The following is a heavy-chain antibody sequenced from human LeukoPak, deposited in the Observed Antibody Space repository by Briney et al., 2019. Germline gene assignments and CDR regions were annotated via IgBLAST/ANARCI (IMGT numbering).Heavy chain of an antibody. CDR2: IKEDGSDK. J-gene: IGHJ4*02. CDR3: AKGGHFNFDY. CDR1: GFTFSTYW. V-gene: IGHV3-7*01. Sequence: GGSLRLSCAASGFTFSTYWMKWVRQAPGKGLEWVASIKEDGSDKYYVDSVKGRFSISRDNAKNSLYLQMNSLRTEDTAVYYCAKGGHFNFDYWGQGTLITVSS. D-gene: IGHD5-12*01.